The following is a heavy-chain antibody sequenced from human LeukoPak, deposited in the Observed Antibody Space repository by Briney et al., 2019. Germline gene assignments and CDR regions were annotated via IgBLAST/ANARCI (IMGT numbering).Heavy chain of an antibody. CDR1: GFTFSSYW. D-gene: IGHD3-10*02. Sequence: GGSLRLSCAASGFTFSSYWMSWVRQAPGKGLEWVSYISSSGSTIYYADSVKGRFTISGDNAKNSLYLQMNSLRAEDTAVYYCAELGTTMIGGVWGKGTTVTISS. V-gene: IGHV3-48*04. J-gene: IGHJ6*04. CDR2: ISSSGSTI. CDR3: AELGTTMIGGV.